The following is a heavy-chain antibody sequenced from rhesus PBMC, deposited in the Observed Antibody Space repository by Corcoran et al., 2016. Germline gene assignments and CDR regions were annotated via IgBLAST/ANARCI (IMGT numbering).Heavy chain of an antibody. Sequence: QVQLQESGPGLVKPSETLSLTCDVSGGSTSGFYRNWIRQPTGEGLEWVGYIGGRSGSTYYNPSLKSRVVISQDTSKNQFFLKLSSVTAADTTVYYCARAPWYSSGYFDYWGQGVLVIVSS. D-gene: IGHD6-31*01. CDR1: GGSTSGFY. V-gene: IGHV4-165*01. J-gene: IGHJ4*01. CDR2: IGGRSGST. CDR3: ARAPWYSSGYFDY.